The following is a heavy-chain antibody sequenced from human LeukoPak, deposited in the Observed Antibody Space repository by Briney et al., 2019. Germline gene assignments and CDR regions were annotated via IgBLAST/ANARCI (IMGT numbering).Heavy chain of an antibody. CDR3: AKDGIAVAGISAWY. CDR1: GFTLDDNA. D-gene: IGHD6-19*01. Sequence: GGSLRLSCVASGFTLDDNALHWVRQAPGKGLEWISLISGDGDNTDYADSVKGRFTISRDNSKNTVYLQTNSLRAEDTAVYYCAKDGIAVAGISAWYWGQGTQVTVSS. J-gene: IGHJ4*02. CDR2: ISGDGDNT. V-gene: IGHV3-43*02.